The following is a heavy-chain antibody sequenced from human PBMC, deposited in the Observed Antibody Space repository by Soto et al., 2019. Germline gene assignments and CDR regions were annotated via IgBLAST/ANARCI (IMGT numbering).Heavy chain of an antibody. CDR3: ARERVDPRWLVRGNWFDP. V-gene: IGHV3-20*04. J-gene: IGHJ5*02. D-gene: IGHD6-19*01. CDR2: INWNGGST. CDR1: GFTFSSYA. Sequence: PGGSLRLSCAASGFTFSSYAMSWVRQAPGKGLEWVSGINWNGGSTGYADSVKGRFTISRDNAKNSLYLQMNSLRAEDTALYYCARERVDPRWLVRGNWFDPWGQGTLVTVSS.